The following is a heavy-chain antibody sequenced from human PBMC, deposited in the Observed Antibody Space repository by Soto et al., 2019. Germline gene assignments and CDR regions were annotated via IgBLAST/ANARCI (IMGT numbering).Heavy chain of an antibody. D-gene: IGHD5-12*01. CDR2: ISYDGSKI. CDR1: GFTFSDYG. CDR3: AKDICVLATIQYFDY. V-gene: IGHV3-30*18. J-gene: IGHJ4*02. Sequence: QVRLVESGGGVVQPGTSLRLACAASGFTFSDYGMHWIRQAPGKGLEWVAMISYDGSKIYYANSVKGRFTISRDSSENTLYLRMSSLRAEDTAVYYGAKDICVLATIQYFDYWGRGALVTVYS.